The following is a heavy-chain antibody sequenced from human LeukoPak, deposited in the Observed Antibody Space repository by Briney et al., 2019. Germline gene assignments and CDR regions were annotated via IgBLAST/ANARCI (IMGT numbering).Heavy chain of an antibody. CDR3: ARSYSDYVHFDY. D-gene: IGHD5-12*01. CDR2: IKQDGSEK. J-gene: IGHJ4*02. V-gene: IGHV3-7*01. CDR1: GFTFTSYS. Sequence: GGSLRLSCAASGFTFTSYSMNWVRQAPGKGLEWVANIKQDGSEKYYVDSVKGRFTISRDNAKNSLYLQMNSLRAEDTAVYYCARSYSDYVHFDYWGQGTLVTVSS.